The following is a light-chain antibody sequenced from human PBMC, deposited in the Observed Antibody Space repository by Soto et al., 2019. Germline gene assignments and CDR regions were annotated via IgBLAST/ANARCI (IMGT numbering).Light chain of an antibody. CDR2: DDS. V-gene: IGLV3-21*02. Sequence: YELTHPPSVSVAPGQTARISCGGNNIGRKSVHWYQQKPGRAPVVVVYDDSDRPSGIPERFSGANSGDTATLTISRVEAGDEADYYCHVWDSSSGHYIFGTGTKVTVL. J-gene: IGLJ1*01. CDR3: HVWDSSSGHYI. CDR1: NIGRKS.